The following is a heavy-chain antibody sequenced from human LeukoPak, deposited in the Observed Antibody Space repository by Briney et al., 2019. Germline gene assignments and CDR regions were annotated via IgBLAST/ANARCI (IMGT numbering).Heavy chain of an antibody. D-gene: IGHD2-2*01. CDR3: ARGGYCSSTSCAPGRDWFDP. Sequence: GGSLRLSCAASGFTFSNYWMHWVRQAPGKGLVWVSRINSDGSSTRYADFVEGRFTISGDNAKNTLYLQMNSLRAEDTAVYYCARGGYCSSTSCAPGRDWFDPWGQGTLVTVSS. CDR2: INSDGSST. V-gene: IGHV3-74*01. J-gene: IGHJ5*02. CDR1: GFTFSNYW.